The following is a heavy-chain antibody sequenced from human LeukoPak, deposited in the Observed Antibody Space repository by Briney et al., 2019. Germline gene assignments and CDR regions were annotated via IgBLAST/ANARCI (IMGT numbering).Heavy chain of an antibody. CDR2: INPSGGGT. Sequence: ASVKVSCKASGYTFTSYYMHWVRQAPGQGLEWMGIINPSGGGTSYAQKFQGRVTMTRDMSTSTVYMELRSLRSEDTAVYYCARGTHCTNGVCSHFDYWGQGTLVTVSS. V-gene: IGHV1-46*01. D-gene: IGHD2-8*01. J-gene: IGHJ4*02. CDR3: ARGTHCTNGVCSHFDY. CDR1: GYTFTSYY.